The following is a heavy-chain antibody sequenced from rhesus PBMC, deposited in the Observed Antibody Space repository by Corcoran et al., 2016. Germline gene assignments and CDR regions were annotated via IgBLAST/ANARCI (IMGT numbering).Heavy chain of an antibody. CDR3: TKDHAY. CDR2: FNGKSGST. D-gene: IGHD6-19*01. CDR1: GVSISDYW. V-gene: IGHV4-80*01. J-gene: IGHJ4*01. Sequence: QVQLLESGPGLVKPSETLSLTCAVSGVSISDYWWTWIRQHPGKGLEYIGEFNGKSGSTSYNPSLKSRVTFAKDVSKNQFSLKLNSVTAADTAVYYCTKDHAYWGQGVLVTVSS.